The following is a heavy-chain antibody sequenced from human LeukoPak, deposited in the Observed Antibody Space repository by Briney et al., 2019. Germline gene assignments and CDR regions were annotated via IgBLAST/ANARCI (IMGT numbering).Heavy chain of an antibody. CDR3: ARSLRSSRITMVRENYYFDY. V-gene: IGHV4-59*07. CDR2: IDYSGST. Sequence: SDTLSLTCPVPGGSISSYYWSWIRQPPGEGLESIGYIDYSGSTNYNPSLKSLVTISVDTSKNQFSLKLSSVPAADTAVYYCARSLRSSRITMVRENYYFDYWGQGTLVPVSS. J-gene: IGHJ4*02. CDR1: GGSISSYY. D-gene: IGHD3-10*01.